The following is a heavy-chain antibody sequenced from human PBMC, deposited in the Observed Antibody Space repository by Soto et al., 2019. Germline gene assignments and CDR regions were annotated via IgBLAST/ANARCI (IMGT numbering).Heavy chain of an antibody. CDR1: GGSVSSGTYQ. V-gene: IGHV4-61*01. CDR3: AIKIREHEIFGVVMDDASDI. Sequence: KTSETLSLTCAVSGGSVSSGTYQWSWIRQPPGKGLEWIGYVHYSGSTNYNPSLKNRVTISVDTSKSQFSLRLTSVTAADTAVYYCAIKIREHEIFGVVMDDASDIWGQGTMVTVSS. J-gene: IGHJ3*02. D-gene: IGHD3-3*01. CDR2: VHYSGST.